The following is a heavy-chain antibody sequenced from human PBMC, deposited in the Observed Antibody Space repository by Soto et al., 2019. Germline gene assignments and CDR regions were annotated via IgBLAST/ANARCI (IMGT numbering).Heavy chain of an antibody. V-gene: IGHV3-72*01. CDR3: ATGVVIVPAAAEGYFYGMDV. CDR2: SRNKPNSFTT. D-gene: IGHD2-2*01. J-gene: IGHJ6*02. Sequence: EVHLVESGGGLVQPGGYLRLSCAASGFTLSNHYMAWVRQAPGKGLEWVGRSRNKPNSFTTEYAASVKGRFTISRDDSKNSLYLEMSSLKTEDTAVYYCATGVVIVPAAAEGYFYGMDVWGQGTTVTVSS. CDR1: GFTLSNHY.